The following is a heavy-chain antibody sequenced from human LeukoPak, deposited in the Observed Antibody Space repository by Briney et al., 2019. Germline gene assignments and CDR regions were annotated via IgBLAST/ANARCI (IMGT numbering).Heavy chain of an antibody. CDR1: GYTLTELS. D-gene: IGHD2-2*01. J-gene: IGHJ4*02. CDR2: FDPEDGET. Sequence: ASVKVSCKVSGYTLTELSTHWVRQAPGKGLEWMGGFDPEDGETIYAQKFQGRVTMTEDTPTDTAYMELNSLTSEDTAVYYCATAIYCSSTSCPFDYRGQGTLVTVSS. V-gene: IGHV1-24*01. CDR3: ATAIYCSSTSCPFDY.